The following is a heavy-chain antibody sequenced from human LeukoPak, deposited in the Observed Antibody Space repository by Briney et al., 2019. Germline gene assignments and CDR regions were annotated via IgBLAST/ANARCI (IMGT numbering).Heavy chain of an antibody. J-gene: IGHJ6*03. V-gene: IGHV3-30*02. CDR1: GFTFSDYS. Sequence: PGGSLRLSCAASGFTFSDYSMHWVRQAPGKGLNWVAFIRYDGNNKYYADSVKGRFTISRDNSKNMLYLEMNSLSTEDTAVYFCAKEYGYDYNYFYSMDVWSKGTTVTISS. D-gene: IGHD1-1*01. CDR3: AKEYGYDYNYFYSMDV. CDR2: IRYDGNNK.